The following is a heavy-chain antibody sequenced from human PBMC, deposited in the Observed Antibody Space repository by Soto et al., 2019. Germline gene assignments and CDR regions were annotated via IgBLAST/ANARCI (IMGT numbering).Heavy chain of an antibody. D-gene: IGHD2-15*01. Sequence: PSETLSLTCTVSGGSISTYYWSWIRQPPGKGLEWIGYIYFTGNTNYNPSLKSRVTISVDTSRNQFSLRLTSVTAADTAVYYCARAVGYCSGGNCYDYWGQGTLVTVSS. CDR3: ARAVGYCSGGNCYDY. CDR2: IYFTGNT. J-gene: IGHJ4*02. CDR1: GGSISTYY. V-gene: IGHV4-59*01.